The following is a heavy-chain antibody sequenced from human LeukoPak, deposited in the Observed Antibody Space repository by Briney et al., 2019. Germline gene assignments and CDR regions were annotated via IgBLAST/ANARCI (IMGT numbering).Heavy chain of an antibody. CDR2: ISSSGSTI. D-gene: IGHD1-26*01. CDR1: GFPFSDYY. Sequence: GSLRLSFAASGFPFSDYYMSWIRQAPGKGLEWVSYISSSGSTIYYADSVKGRFTISRDNAKNSLYLQMNSLRAEDTAVYYCARDLWEGELPPDAFDIWGQGTMVTVSS. CDR3: ARDLWEGELPPDAFDI. J-gene: IGHJ3*02. V-gene: IGHV3-11*01.